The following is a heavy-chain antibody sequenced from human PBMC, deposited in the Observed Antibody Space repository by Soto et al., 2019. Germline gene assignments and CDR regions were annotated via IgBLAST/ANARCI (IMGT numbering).Heavy chain of an antibody. V-gene: IGHV3-21*01. CDR1: GVTFSSFS. CDR2: ILSSGGSI. D-gene: IGHD6-6*01. Sequence: EVQLVESGGGLVKPGGSLRLSCAASGVTFSSFSFNWVRQAPGKGLEWVSFILSSGGSIYYADSVQGRFTISRDNAKNSLYVQMTSLKDEDTAVYYCVRDSGEQLVRRVFYYYYMDVCGKGTTVTVSS. J-gene: IGHJ6*03. CDR3: VRDSGEQLVRRVFYYYYMDV.